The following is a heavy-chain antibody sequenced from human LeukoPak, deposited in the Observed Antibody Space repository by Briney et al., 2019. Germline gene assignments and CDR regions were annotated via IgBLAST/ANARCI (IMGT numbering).Heavy chain of an antibody. CDR3: ARGRRWLQI. CDR1: GLTFSSYW. V-gene: IGHV3-7*01. Sequence: GGSLRLSCAASGLTFSSYWMTWVRQAPGKGLERVANIKPDGSDKYYVDSVKGRFTISRDNAKNSMYLQMNSLRAEDTAVYYCARGRRWLQIWGQGTLVTVSS. D-gene: IGHD5-24*01. CDR2: IKPDGSDK. J-gene: IGHJ4*02.